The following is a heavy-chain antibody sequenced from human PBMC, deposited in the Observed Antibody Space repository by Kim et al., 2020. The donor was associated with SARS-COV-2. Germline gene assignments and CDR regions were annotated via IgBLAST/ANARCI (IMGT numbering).Heavy chain of an antibody. CDR1: GGSISSYY. V-gene: IGHV4-59*13. D-gene: IGHD5-12*01. J-gene: IGHJ5*02. CDR3: ARGGYKRNNWFDP. Sequence: ETLSLTCTVSGGSISSYYWSWIRQPPGKGLEWIGYIYYSGSTNYNPSLKSRVTISVDTSKNQFSLKLSSVTAADTAVYYCARGGYKRNNWFDPWGQGTLVTVSS. CDR2: IYYSGST.